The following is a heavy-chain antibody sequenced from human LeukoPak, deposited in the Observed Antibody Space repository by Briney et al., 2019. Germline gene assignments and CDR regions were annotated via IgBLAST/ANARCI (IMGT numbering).Heavy chain of an antibody. J-gene: IGHJ5*02. CDR2: IYYSGST. D-gene: IGHD6-13*01. V-gene: IGHV4-39*01. CDR3: ARSSGYSSSGGLNWFDT. CDR1: GGSISSSSYY. Sequence: SETLSLTCTVSGGSISSSSYYWGWIRQPPGKGLEWIGSIYYSGSTYYNPSRKGRVTISVDTSKNQFSLKLSSVTAADTAVYYCARSSGYSSSGGLNWFDTWGQGTLVTVSS.